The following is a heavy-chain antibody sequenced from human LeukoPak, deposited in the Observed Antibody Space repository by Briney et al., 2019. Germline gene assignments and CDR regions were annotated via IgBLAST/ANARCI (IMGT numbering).Heavy chain of an antibody. CDR1: GGSISSSSYY. D-gene: IGHD3-10*01. CDR2: IYSGGST. Sequence: PSETLSLTCTVSGGSISSSSYYWDWIRQSPGKGLEWIGNIYSGGSTYYTPSLKSRVTISVDTSKNQFSLRLSSVTAADTAVYYCAKVSSGGYWYFDPWGRGTLVTVSS. CDR3: AKVSSGGYWYFDP. J-gene: IGHJ2*01. V-gene: IGHV4-39*07.